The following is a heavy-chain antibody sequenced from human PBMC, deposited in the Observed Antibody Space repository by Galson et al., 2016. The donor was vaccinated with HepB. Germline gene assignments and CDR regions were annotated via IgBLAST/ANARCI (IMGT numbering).Heavy chain of an antibody. CDR1: GFAFGSHW. V-gene: IGHV3-74*01. D-gene: IGHD4-23*01. Sequence: SLRLSCAASGFAFGSHWMHWVRQVPGKELVWVSRINSDGTISNYADSVKGRFTISRDNAKNTLYLQMNSLRVEDTAVYYCGRDHSVVLTTAYNWFDPWGQGTLVTVSS. CDR3: GRDHSVVLTTAYNWFDP. J-gene: IGHJ5*02. CDR2: INSDGTIS.